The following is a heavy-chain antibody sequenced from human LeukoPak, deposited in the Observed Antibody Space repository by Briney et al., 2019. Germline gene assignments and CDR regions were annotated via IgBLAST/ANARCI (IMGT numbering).Heavy chain of an antibody. CDR2: IYYSGST. J-gene: IGHJ5*02. Sequence: PSETLSLTCTVSGGSISSSSYYWGWIRQPPGKGLEWIGSIYYSGSTYYNPSLKSRVTISVDTSKNQFSLKLSSVTAADTAVYYCARPRVTIFGVGYWFDPWGQGTLVTVSS. D-gene: IGHD3-3*01. CDR3: ARPRVTIFGVGYWFDP. V-gene: IGHV4-39*01. CDR1: GGSISSSSYY.